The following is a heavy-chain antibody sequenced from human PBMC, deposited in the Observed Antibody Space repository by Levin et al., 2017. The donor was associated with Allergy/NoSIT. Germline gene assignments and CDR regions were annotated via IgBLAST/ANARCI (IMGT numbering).Heavy chain of an antibody. D-gene: IGHD2-2*01. J-gene: IGHJ5*02. CDR1: GFTFSNFE. V-gene: IGHV3-48*03. CDR2: IGKSGSTI. Sequence: GGSLRLSCATSGFTFSNFEMTWVRQAPGKGLEWISYIGKSGSTIYYAASVEGRFTISRDDARNSLYLQRNSLRADDTAVYYCARKGYLRSTACVPDSGFWVDPWGQGTLGTV. CDR3: ARKGYLRSTACVPDSGFWVDP.